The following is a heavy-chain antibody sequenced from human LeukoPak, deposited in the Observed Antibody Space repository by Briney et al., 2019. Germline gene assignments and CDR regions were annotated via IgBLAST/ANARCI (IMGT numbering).Heavy chain of an antibody. Sequence: QTGGSLRLSCEASGFAFATYTMHWVRQAPGKGLEWVAVISYDLSTTDYADSVKGRFTISRDNSKKTLFLEMNSLTSDDTALYYCASDYEGFEHWGQGALVIVSS. CDR1: GFAFATYT. D-gene: IGHD5-12*01. CDR3: ASDYEGFEH. V-gene: IGHV3-30*04. J-gene: IGHJ4*02. CDR2: ISYDLSTT.